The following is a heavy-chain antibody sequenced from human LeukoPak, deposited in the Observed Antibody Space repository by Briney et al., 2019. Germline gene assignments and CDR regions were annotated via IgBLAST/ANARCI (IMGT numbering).Heavy chain of an antibody. CDR3: ATALGGGRVAYYGSGGGYGMDV. CDR1: GYTLTELS. V-gene: IGHV1-24*01. J-gene: IGHJ6*02. D-gene: IGHD3-10*01. Sequence: ASVKVSCKVSGYTLTELSMHWGRQAPGTGLGWMGGFDPEDGETNYTQKIQDRVTRTEDTPTDTAYMELRSLRSEDTAVYDCATALGGGRVAYYGSGGGYGMDVWRQGTTATVSS. CDR2: FDPEDGET.